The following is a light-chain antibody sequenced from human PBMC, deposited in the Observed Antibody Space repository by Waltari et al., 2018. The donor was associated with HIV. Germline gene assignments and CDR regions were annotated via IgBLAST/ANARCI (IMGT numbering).Light chain of an antibody. Sequence: QSVLTQPPSVSATPGQRVTISCSGSSSNIGNNIVTWYQQLPGTAPKLIIYGNERLPSGVPDRFPGSKSGTSASLAISGLQSEDEADYYCATWDDSLNGPLFGGGTKLTVL. J-gene: IGLJ2*01. V-gene: IGLV1-44*01. CDR1: SSNIGNNI. CDR2: GNE. CDR3: ATWDDSLNGPL.